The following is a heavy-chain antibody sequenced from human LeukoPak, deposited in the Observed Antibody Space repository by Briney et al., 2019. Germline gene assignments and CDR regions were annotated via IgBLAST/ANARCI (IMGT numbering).Heavy chain of an antibody. CDR1: GFTFSSYA. CDR2: SRNKANSYTT. J-gene: IGHJ4*02. CDR3: ARASRSGSYFFY. Sequence: GGSLRLSCAASGFTFSSYAMHWVRQTPGKGLEWVGRSRNKANSYTTEYAASVKGRFTISRDDSKNSLSLQMNSLKTDDTAVYYCARASRSGSYFFYWGQGTLVTVSS. V-gene: IGHV3-72*01. D-gene: IGHD1-26*01.